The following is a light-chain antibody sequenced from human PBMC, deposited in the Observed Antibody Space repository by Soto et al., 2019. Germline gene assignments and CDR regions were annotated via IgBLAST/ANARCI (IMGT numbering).Light chain of an antibody. J-gene: IGKJ5*01. Sequence: EIQMTQSPSSVSASVGDRVTITCRASQGISTWLAWYQQKAGKAPNLLIYGASNLHSGVPSRFSGSGSGTNFTRTISSLQPEDFATYYCQQANSFPITFGQGTRLEIK. CDR2: GAS. V-gene: IGKV1-12*01. CDR1: QGISTW. CDR3: QQANSFPIT.